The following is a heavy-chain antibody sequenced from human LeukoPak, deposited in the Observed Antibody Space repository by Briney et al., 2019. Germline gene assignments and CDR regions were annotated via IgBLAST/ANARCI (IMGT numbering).Heavy chain of an antibody. D-gene: IGHD2-2*01. J-gene: IGHJ6*03. CDR3: ARDYAVVVPAAINSYYYYYMDV. CDR1: GFTFSSYW. Sequence: PGGSLRLSCAASGFTFSSYWMSWVRQAPGKGLEWVANIKQDGSEKYYVDSVKGRFTISRDNAKNSLYLQMNSLRAEDTAVYYSARDYAVVVPAAINSYYYYYMDVWGKGTTVTVSS. V-gene: IGHV3-7*01. CDR2: IKQDGSEK.